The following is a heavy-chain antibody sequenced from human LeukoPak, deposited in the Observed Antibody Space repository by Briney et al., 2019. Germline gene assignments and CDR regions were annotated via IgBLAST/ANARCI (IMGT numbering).Heavy chain of an antibody. CDR1: GFTFSSYA. J-gene: IGHJ5*01. CDR2: ISARGDST. CDR3: VQGGWLDY. Sequence: PGGSLRLSCAASGFTFSSYAMSWVRQAPGKGLEWVSIISARGDSTYYADSVEGRFTISRDNSKNTLYLQMNSLRAEDTAVYYCVQGGWLDYWGQGTLVTVSS. V-gene: IGHV3-23*01.